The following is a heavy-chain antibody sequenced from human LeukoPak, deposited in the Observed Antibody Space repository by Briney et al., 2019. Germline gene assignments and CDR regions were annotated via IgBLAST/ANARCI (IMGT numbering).Heavy chain of an antibody. CDR3: ARDVPEYANAFDI. CDR1: GLTFSSYA. Sequence: PGGSLRLSCAASGLTFSSYAMSWVRQAPGKGLEWVSAVTGSGGNTYYANSVKGRFTISRDNSKNTLHLQMNSLRAEDTAVYYCARDVPEYANAFDIWGQGTMVTVSS. J-gene: IGHJ3*02. V-gene: IGHV3-23*01. D-gene: IGHD2/OR15-2a*01. CDR2: VTGSGGNT.